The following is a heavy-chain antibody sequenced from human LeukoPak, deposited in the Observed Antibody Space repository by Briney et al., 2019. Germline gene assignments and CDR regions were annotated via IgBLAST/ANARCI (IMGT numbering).Heavy chain of an antibody. J-gene: IGHJ4*02. V-gene: IGHV4-34*01. CDR1: GGSFSGYY. Sequence: SETLSLTCAVYGGSFSGYYWSWIRQPPGKGLEWIGEINHSGSTNYNPSLKSRVTISVDTSKNQFSLKLSSVTAADTAVYYCARGYCSGGSFYLFDYWGQGTLVSVSS. CDR3: ARGYCSGGSFYLFDY. D-gene: IGHD2-15*01. CDR2: INHSGST.